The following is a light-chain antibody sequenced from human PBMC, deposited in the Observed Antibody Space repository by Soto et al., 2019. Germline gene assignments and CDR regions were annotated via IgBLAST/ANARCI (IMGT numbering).Light chain of an antibody. CDR1: QSVDIN. V-gene: IGKV3-15*01. CDR2: GAS. CDR3: QQYDTWPS. Sequence: EIEMTQSPAMSSVSPGETVALSCRASQSVDINLAWYQQKGVQAPRLLFSGASSRATGIPVRFSGSGSGTDFTLTISGLQSEDFAVYFCQQYDTWPSFGQGTKLQIK. J-gene: IGKJ2*01.